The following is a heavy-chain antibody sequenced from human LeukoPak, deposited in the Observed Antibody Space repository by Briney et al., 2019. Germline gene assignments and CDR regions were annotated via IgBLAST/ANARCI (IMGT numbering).Heavy chain of an antibody. CDR2: INSRNGYT. CDR1: GYIFSTYG. V-gene: IGHV1-18*04. D-gene: IGHD7-27*01. Sequence: ASVKVSCKASGYIFSTYGISWVRQAPGQGLERMGWINSRNGYTQYAQKFQGRFTMTTDTSTGTAFMEVRSLRSGDTAVYYCTRGENWVHDYWGQGTLVTVSS. CDR3: TRGENWVHDY. J-gene: IGHJ4*02.